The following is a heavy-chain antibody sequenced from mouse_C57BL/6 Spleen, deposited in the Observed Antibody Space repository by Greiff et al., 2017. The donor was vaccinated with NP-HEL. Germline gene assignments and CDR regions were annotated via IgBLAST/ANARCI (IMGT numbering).Heavy chain of an antibody. CDR3: AREDYGNLYAMDY. J-gene: IGHJ4*01. Sequence: QVQLQQSGAELVRPGTSVKLSCKASGYTFTSYWMHWVKQRPGQGLEWIGVIDPSDSYTNYNQKFKGKATLTVDTSSSTAYMQLSSLTSEDSAVYYCAREDYGNLYAMDYWGQGTSVTVSS. V-gene: IGHV1-59*01. CDR2: IDPSDSYT. CDR1: GYTFTSYW. D-gene: IGHD2-1*01.